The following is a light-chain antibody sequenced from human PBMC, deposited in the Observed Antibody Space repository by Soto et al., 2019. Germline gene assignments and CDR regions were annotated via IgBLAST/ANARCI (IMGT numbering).Light chain of an antibody. V-gene: IGLV2-14*01. Sequence: QSVLTQPASVSGAPGQSITISCTGTNSDVNYVSWHQQHPGKAPKLMIYEVSNRSSGVSNRFSGSKSGNTASLTISGLQAEDEADYYCSSSTSSSTFVFGTGTKVTVL. J-gene: IGLJ1*01. CDR2: EVS. CDR3: SSSTSSSTFV. CDR1: NSDVNY.